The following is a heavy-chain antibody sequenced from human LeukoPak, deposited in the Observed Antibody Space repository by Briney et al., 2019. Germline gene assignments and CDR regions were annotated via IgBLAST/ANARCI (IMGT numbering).Heavy chain of an antibody. CDR3: AKTTVGYSSGRYPGWPADC. CDR1: GFTLNTYA. Sequence: GGSLRLFCAASGFTLNTYAIFCVRQAPGRGLVCVSGICGSGGCTYYADSVKGRFTISRDNSKNTVYLQMNSLTADDTAVYYCAKTTVGYSSGRYPGWPADCWGQGTLVTVSP. J-gene: IGHJ4*02. CDR2: ICGSGGCT. V-gene: IGHV3-23*01. D-gene: IGHD6-19*01.